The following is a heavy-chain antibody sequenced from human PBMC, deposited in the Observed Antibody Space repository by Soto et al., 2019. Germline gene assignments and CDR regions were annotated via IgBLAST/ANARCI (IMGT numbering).Heavy chain of an antibody. CDR1: GDSVTSHY. J-gene: IGHJ4*02. V-gene: IGHV4-59*02. CDR2: MHYTGFS. CDR3: SPSYGPAWHTF. D-gene: IGHD3-10*01. Sequence: PSETLSLSCSFSGDSVTSHYLTWIRQSPEKGLEWIGYMHYTGFSHYNPSLKSRLTISVDRSENQFTLQLTSVTVADTAVYYFSPSYGPAWHTFWAQRTPVPVSS.